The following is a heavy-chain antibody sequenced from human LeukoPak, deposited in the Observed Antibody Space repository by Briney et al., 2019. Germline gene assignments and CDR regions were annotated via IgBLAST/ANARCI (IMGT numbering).Heavy chain of an antibody. D-gene: IGHD7-27*01. Sequence: SETLSLTCTVSGYSISSGYFWAWIRQPPGKGLEWIGSIYHSGSANYSPSLRSRVTISLDTSKNQFSLKLSSVTAADTAVYYCVRAWGYWGQGTLVTVSS. J-gene: IGHJ4*02. V-gene: IGHV4-38-2*02. CDR3: VRAWGY. CDR1: GYSISSGYF. CDR2: IYHSGSA.